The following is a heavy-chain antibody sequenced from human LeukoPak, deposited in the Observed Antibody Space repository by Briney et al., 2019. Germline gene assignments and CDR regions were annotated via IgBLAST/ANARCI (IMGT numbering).Heavy chain of an antibody. CDR2: IYYSGST. CDR1: GGSISSSSYY. Sequence: SETLSLTCTVSGGSISSSSYYWGWIRQPRGKGLEWIGSIYYSGSTYYNPSLKSRVTISVDTSKNQFSLKLSSVTAADTAVYYCARQTVIELIYDYWGQGTLVTVSS. V-gene: IGHV4-39*01. D-gene: IGHD3-10*01. CDR3: ARQTVIELIYDY. J-gene: IGHJ4*02.